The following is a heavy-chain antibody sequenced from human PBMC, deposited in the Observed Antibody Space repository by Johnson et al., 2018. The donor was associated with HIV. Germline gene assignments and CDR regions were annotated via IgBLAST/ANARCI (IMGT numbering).Heavy chain of an antibody. CDR1: GFIFSSYA. V-gene: IGHV3-30*14. D-gene: IGHD6-19*01. CDR2: ISYDGSNK. J-gene: IGHJ3*02. CDR3: ARLAIDYSSGWYGLAFDI. Sequence: HVQLVESGGGVVQPGRSLRLSCAASGFIFSSYAMHWVRQAPGKGLEWVGLISYDGSNKYYADSVKGRFTISRDNSKNTLYLQMNSLRAEDTAVYYCARLAIDYSSGWYGLAFDIWGQGTMVTVSS.